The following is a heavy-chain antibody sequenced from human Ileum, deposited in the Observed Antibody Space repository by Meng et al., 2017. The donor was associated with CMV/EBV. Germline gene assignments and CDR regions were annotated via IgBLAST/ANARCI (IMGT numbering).Heavy chain of an antibody. CDR3: ALRTGSCSGGRCYLPFHY. CDR2: IPYDESYN. Sequence: GGSLRLSCAASGFSFTSHGMHWVRQAPGKGLEWVSFIPYDESYNYYADSVKGRFTISKDNSKNALYLQMNSLTTEDTAVYYCALRTGSCSGGRCYLPFHYWGQGTLVTVSS. J-gene: IGHJ4*02. V-gene: IGHV3-30*02. D-gene: IGHD2-15*01. CDR1: GFSFTSHG.